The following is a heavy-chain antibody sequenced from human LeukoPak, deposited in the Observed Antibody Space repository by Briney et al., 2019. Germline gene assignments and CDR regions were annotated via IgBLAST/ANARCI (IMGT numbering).Heavy chain of an antibody. V-gene: IGHV3-9*01. CDR2: ISWNTGGI. Sequence: GGSLRLSCAASGFTFDDYAIHWVRQAPGKGLEWVSGISWNTGGIGYADSVKGRFTISRDNSMNTLYLQMNSLRTEDTAVYYCAKGVGSSWLSTLSQVAMDVWGKGTTVTVFS. J-gene: IGHJ6*03. D-gene: IGHD3-9*01. CDR3: AKGVGSSWLSTLSQVAMDV. CDR1: GFTFDDYA.